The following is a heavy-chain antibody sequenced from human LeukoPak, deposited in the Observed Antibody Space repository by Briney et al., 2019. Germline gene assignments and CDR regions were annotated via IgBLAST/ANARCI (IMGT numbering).Heavy chain of an antibody. V-gene: IGHV3-23*01. CDR1: GFTFSTYG. CDR3: AAVDVDTAFP. CDR2: ISGSGGST. D-gene: IGHD5-18*01. Sequence: GGSLRLSCAASGFTFSTYGMSWVRQAPGKGLEWVSAISGSGGSTYYADSVKGRFTISRDNSKNTLYLQMNSLRAEDTAVYYCAAVDVDTAFPWGQGTLVTVSS. J-gene: IGHJ5*02.